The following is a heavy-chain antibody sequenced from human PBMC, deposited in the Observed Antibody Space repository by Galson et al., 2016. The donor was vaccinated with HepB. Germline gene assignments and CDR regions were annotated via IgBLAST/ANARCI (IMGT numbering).Heavy chain of an antibody. D-gene: IGHD2-21*02. CDR2: ISASGVGT. CDR3: AKRRGAGGDFEF. CDR1: GFTFSSYA. V-gene: IGHV3-23*01. J-gene: IGHJ4*02. Sequence: SLRLSCAVSGFTFSSYAMGWVRQAPGKGLEWVAAISASGVGTNYADSVTGRFTISRDNSQNIMYLQMNSLRAEDTAIFYCAKRRGAGGDFEFWGPGTQVTVSS.